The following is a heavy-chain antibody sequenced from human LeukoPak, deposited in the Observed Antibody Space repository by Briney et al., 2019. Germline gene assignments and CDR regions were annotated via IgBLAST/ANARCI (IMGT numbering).Heavy chain of an antibody. V-gene: IGHV4-34*01. Sequence: SETLSLTCAVYGGSFSGYYWTWIRQPPGKGLEWIGYIYHSGNTYYNPSLKSRVTISVDRANNQFSLKLSSVTAADTAFYYCARGRKGGSALWGQGTLVTVSS. CDR3: ARGRKGGSAL. J-gene: IGHJ4*02. D-gene: IGHD3-10*01. CDR2: IYHSGNT. CDR1: GGSFSGYY.